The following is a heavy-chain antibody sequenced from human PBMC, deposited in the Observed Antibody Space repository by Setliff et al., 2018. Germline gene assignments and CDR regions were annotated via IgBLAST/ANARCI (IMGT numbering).Heavy chain of an antibody. Sequence: PSETLSLTCTVSGGSMTSYYWSWIRQSPWKGLEWIGYVHYSGDSNYNPSLKGRVTMSVDTSKNQFSLNLSSVTAADTAVYFCARLNDYGDPRPYYYYMDVWGKGTTVTVSS. V-gene: IGHV4-59*13. CDR2: VHYSGDS. CDR1: GGSMTSYY. J-gene: IGHJ6*03. CDR3: ARLNDYGDPRPYYYYMDV. D-gene: IGHD4-17*01.